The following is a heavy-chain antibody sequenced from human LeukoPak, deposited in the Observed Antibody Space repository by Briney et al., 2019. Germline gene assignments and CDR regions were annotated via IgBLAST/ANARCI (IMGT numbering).Heavy chain of an antibody. Sequence: SETLSLTCTVSGGSISSGDYYWSWIRQPPGKGLEWIGYIYYSGSTYYNPSLKSRVTISVDTSKNQFSLELSSVTAADTAVYYCARVLRTMTTVTTVFDYWGQGTLVTVSS. V-gene: IGHV4-30-4*01. CDR1: GGSISSGDYY. CDR3: ARVLRTMTTVTTVFDY. D-gene: IGHD4-17*01. J-gene: IGHJ4*02. CDR2: IYYSGST.